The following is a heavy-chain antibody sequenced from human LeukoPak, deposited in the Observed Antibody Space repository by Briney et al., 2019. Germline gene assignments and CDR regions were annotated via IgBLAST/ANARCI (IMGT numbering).Heavy chain of an antibody. CDR3: ARELAVAGTGGWFDP. D-gene: IGHD6-19*01. CDR2: IIPNSGGT. V-gene: IGHV1-2*02. J-gene: IGHJ5*02. CDR1: GDTFTGYY. Sequence: SVKVSCKASGDTFTGYYMHWVRQAPGQGLEWMGWIIPNSGGTNYAQKFQGRVTMTRDTSISTAYMELSRLRSDDTAVYYCARELAVAGTGGWFDPWGQGTLVTVSS.